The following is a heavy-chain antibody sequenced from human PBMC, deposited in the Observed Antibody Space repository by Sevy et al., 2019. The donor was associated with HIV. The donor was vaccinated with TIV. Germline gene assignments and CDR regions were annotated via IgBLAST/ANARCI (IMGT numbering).Heavy chain of an antibody. Sequence: GGSLRLSCAASGFRFSDYGMHWVRQAPGKGLEWVSLIRFDGSMKYIADSVKGRFTISRDKVKDTLYLQMNSLRPEDTAVYYCAKDGLPAPAKFDYWGQGTQVTVSS. CDR3: AKDGLPAPAKFDY. J-gene: IGHJ4*02. V-gene: IGHV3-30*02. D-gene: IGHD6-13*01. CDR1: GFRFSDYG. CDR2: IRFDGSMK.